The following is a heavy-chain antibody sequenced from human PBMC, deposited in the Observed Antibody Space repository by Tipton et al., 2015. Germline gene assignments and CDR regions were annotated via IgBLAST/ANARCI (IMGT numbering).Heavy chain of an antibody. J-gene: IGHJ6*02. D-gene: IGHD5-24*01. CDR2: IYHSASS. V-gene: IGHV4-59*01. CDR3: ARDLEHGMDV. Sequence: TLSLTCTVSGDSIHKYYLTWIRQPPGRGLEWIGYIYHSASSNYNPSLKSRVTISLDTSKNQVSLKLSSVTAADTAVYYCARDLEHGMDVWGHGTTVTVSS. CDR1: GDSIHKYY.